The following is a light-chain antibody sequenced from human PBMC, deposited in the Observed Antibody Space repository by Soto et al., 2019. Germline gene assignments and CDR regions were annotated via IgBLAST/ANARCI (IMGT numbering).Light chain of an antibody. J-gene: IGKJ3*01. CDR2: AAS. CDR1: QFINRY. Sequence: DIQMTQSPSSLSASVGDIVTITCRASQFINRYLNWYQQKRGEAPKLLIYAASNLQVGVPSKFTGSGSETDFTLTISSLQPEDFATYYCQQSYFTPPTFGPGTKVDIK. V-gene: IGKV1-39*01. CDR3: QQSYFTPPT.